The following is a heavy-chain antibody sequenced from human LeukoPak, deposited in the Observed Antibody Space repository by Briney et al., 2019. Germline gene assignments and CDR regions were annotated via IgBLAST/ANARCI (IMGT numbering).Heavy chain of an antibody. J-gene: IGHJ3*02. V-gene: IGHV1-2*02. CDR2: INPNGGGT. D-gene: IGHD3-10*01. CDR3: AREGTLRGVNDAFDI. Sequence: ASVKVSCKASGYTFTGHFMHWVRQAPGQGLEGMGWINPNGGGTHYAQRFQGRVTMTRDTSISTAYMEVTSLRSDDTAVYYCAREGTLRGVNDAFDIWGQGTMVTVSS. CDR1: GYTFTGHF.